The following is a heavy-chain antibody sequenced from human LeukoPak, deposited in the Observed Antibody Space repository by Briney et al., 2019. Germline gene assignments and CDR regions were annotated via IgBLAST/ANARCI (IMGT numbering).Heavy chain of an antibody. V-gene: IGHV3-21*01. D-gene: IGHD3-10*02. J-gene: IGHJ6*04. CDR1: GFTFSNAW. CDR2: ISSSSSYI. Sequence: GGSLRLSCAASGFTFSNAWMSWVRQAPGKGLEWVSSISSSSSYIYYADSVKGRFTISRDNAKNSLYLQMNSLRAEDTAVYYCAELGITMIGGVWGKGTTVTISS. CDR3: AELGITMIGGV.